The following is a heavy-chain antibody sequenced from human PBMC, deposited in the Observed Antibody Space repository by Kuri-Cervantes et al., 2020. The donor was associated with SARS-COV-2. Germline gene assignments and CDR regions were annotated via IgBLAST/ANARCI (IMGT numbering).Heavy chain of an antibody. D-gene: IGHD3-22*01. CDR2: IYHSGST. V-gene: IGHV4-30-2*01. CDR1: GGSISSGGYS. J-gene: IGHJ5*02. CDR3: ARAFVAVITSSRWFDP. Sequence: SETLSLTCAVYGGSISSGGYSWSWIRQPPGKGLEWIGYIYHSGSTYYNPSLKSLVTISVDTYKNQFSLKLSSVTAADTAVYYCARAFVAVITSSRWFDPWGQGTLVTVSS.